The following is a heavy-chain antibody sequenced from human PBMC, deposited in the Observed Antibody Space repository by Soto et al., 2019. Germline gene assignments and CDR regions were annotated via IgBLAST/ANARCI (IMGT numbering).Heavy chain of an antibody. CDR2: INTSGGST. CDR1: GYTLSSYY. CDR3: ARASVSGRRFDY. J-gene: IGHJ4*02. V-gene: IGHV1-46*03. D-gene: IGHD6-19*01. Sequence: QVQLVQSGAEVKKPGASVKASCKASGYTLSSYYMHWVRQAPGQGLEWMGIINTSGGSTTYAQKCQGRVTMIRDTSTSTVYMELSSLTSEDTAVYYCARASVSGRRFDYWGEGTLVTVSS.